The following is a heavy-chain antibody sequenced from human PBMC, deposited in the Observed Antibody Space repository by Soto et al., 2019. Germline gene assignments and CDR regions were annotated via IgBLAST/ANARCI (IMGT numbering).Heavy chain of an antibody. Sequence: GGSLRLSCAASGFTFSSYGMHWVRQAPGKGLEWVAFISYDGSNKYYADSVKGRFTISRDNSKNTLYLQMNSLRAEDTAVYYCAKDRAYNWGTNGYYYYYYYMDVWGKGTTVTVSS. CDR1: GFTFSSYG. V-gene: IGHV3-30*18. CDR3: AKDRAYNWGTNGYYYYYYYMDV. CDR2: ISYDGSNK. D-gene: IGHD1-1*01. J-gene: IGHJ6*03.